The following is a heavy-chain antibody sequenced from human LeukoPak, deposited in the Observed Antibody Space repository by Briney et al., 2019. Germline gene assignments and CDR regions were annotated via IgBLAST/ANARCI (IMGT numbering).Heavy chain of an antibody. J-gene: IGHJ4*02. V-gene: IGHV3-33*01. CDR3: ARAAAAGTLDY. CDR2: IWYDGSNK. Sequence: GRSLRLSCAASGFTFSSYGMHWVRQAPDKGLEWVAVIWYDGSNKYYADSVKGRFTISRDNSKNTLYLQMNSLRAEDTAVYYCARAAAAGTLDYWGQGTLVTVSS. CDR1: GFTFSSYG. D-gene: IGHD6-13*01.